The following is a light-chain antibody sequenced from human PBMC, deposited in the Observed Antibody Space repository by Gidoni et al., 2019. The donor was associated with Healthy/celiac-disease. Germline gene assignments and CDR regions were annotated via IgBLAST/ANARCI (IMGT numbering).Light chain of an antibody. CDR2: GAS. CDR1: QSVSSSY. V-gene: IGKV3-20*01. J-gene: IGKJ2*01. CDR3: QQYGSSPPMYT. Sequence: ENVLTQSRGTLSLAPGERATLSCRASQSVSSSYLAWYQQKPGQAPRLLIYGASSRATGIPDRFSGSGSGTDFTLTISRLEPEDFAVYYCQQYGSSPPMYTFGQGTKLEIK.